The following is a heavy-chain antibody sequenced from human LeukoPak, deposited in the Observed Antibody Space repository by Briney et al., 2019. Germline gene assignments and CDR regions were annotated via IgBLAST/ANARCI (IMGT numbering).Heavy chain of an antibody. CDR1: GGSFSGYY. D-gene: IGHD4-17*01. V-gene: IGHV4-34*01. CDR2: INHSGST. Sequence: SETLSLTCAVYGGSFSGYYWSWIRQPPGKGLEWIGEINHSGSTNYNPSLKSRVTISVDTSKNQFSLKLDSVTAADTAVYYCARGRYGADYWGQGTLVTVSS. J-gene: IGHJ4*02. CDR3: ARGRYGADY.